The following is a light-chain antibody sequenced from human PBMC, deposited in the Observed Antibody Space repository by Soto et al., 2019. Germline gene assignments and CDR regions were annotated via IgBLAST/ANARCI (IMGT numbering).Light chain of an antibody. CDR2: DAS. Sequence: IQMTQSPSTLSASVGDRVTITCRASQSISSWLAWYQQKPGKAPKRLIYDASSLESGVPSRFSGSGFDTEFTLTINNLQPDDFATYHCQQYNRYSLTFGGGTKVEIK. CDR3: QQYNRYSLT. J-gene: IGKJ4*01. CDR1: QSISSW. V-gene: IGKV1-5*01.